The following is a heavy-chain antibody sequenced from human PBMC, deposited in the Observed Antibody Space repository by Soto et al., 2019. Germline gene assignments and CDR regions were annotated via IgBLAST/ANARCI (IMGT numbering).Heavy chain of an antibody. D-gene: IGHD5-18*01. CDR3: ARYDTAMDYYYYYGMDV. Sequence: QVQLVQSGAEVKKPGSSVKVSCKASGGTFSSYAISWVRQAPGQGLEWMGGIIPIFGTANYAQKFQGRVTITADKSTSTAYMELSSLRSEDTAVYYCARYDTAMDYYYYYGMDVWGQGTTVTVSS. CDR2: IIPIFGTA. V-gene: IGHV1-69*06. J-gene: IGHJ6*02. CDR1: GGTFSSYA.